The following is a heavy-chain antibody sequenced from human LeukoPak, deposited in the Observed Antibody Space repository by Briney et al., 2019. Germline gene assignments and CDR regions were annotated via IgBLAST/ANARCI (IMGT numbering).Heavy chain of an antibody. V-gene: IGHV1-18*01. J-gene: IGHJ4*02. D-gene: IGHD3-22*01. CDR3: ARGVLDYYDSSGYQGAVDY. CDR1: GYTFTSYG. Sequence: ASVKVSCKASGYTFTSYGISWVRQAPGQGLEWMGWISAYNGNTNYAQKLQGRVTMTTDTSTSTAYMELRSLRSDDTAVYYCARGVLDYYDSSGYQGAVDYWGQGTLVTVSS. CDR2: ISAYNGNT.